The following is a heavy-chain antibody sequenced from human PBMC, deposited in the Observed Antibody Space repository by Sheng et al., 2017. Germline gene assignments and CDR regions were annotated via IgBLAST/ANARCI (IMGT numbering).Heavy chain of an antibody. D-gene: IGHD2-2*01. CDR2: INHSGST. CDR1: GGSFSGYY. CDR3: ARGRLAIPYRSYYYYMDV. J-gene: IGHJ6*03. V-gene: IGHV4-34*01. Sequence: QVQLQQWGAGLLKPSETLSLTCAVYGGSFSGYYWNWIRQPPGKGLEWIGEINHSGSTNYNPSLKSRVTISVDTSKNQFSLKLSSVTAADTAVYYCARGRLAIPYRSYYYYMDVWGKGTTVTVSS.